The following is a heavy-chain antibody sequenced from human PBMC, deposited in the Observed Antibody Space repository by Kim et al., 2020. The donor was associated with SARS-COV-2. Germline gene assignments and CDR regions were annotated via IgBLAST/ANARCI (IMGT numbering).Heavy chain of an antibody. CDR2: IYTSVST. V-gene: IGHV4-61*02. J-gene: IGHJ4*02. CDR1: GGSISSGSYY. Sequence: SETLSLTCTVSGGSISSGSYYWSWIRQPAGKGLEWIGRIYTSVSTNYNPSLKSRVTISVDTSKNQFSLKLSSVTAADTAVYYCARDIAAAGLLDYWGQGTLVTVSS. D-gene: IGHD6-13*01. CDR3: ARDIAAAGLLDY.